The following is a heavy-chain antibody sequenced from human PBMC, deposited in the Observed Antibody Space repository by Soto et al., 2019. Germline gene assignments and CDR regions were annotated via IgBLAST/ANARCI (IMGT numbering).Heavy chain of an antibody. D-gene: IGHD3-10*01. CDR2: INHSGST. CDR1: GLSFSGYY. J-gene: IGHJ5*02. V-gene: IGHV4-34*01. CDR3: ARGLGFGELSRFDP. Sequence: SETLSLTCAVYGLSFSGYYWSLIRQPPGKGLEWIGEINHSGSTNYNPSLKSRVTISVDTSKNQFSLKLSSMTAADTAVYYCARGLGFGELSRFDPWGQGTLVTVSS.